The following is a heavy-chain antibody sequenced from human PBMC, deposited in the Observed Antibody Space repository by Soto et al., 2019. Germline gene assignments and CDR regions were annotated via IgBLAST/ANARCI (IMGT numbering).Heavy chain of an antibody. CDR2: IYHSGST. V-gene: IGHV4-4*02. Sequence: PSETLSLTCAVSGGSISSSNWWSWVRPPPGKGLEWIGEIYHSGSTNYNPSLKSRVTISVDKSKNQFSLKLSSVTAADTAVYYCARGSYYYDSSGYYYVGDFDYWGQGTLVTVSS. J-gene: IGHJ4*02. D-gene: IGHD3-22*01. CDR1: GGSISSSNW. CDR3: ARGSYYYDSSGYYYVGDFDY.